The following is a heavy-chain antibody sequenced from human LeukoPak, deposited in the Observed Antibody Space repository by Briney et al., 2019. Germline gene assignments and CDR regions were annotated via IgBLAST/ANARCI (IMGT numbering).Heavy chain of an antibody. Sequence: GGSLRLSCAASGFTFSSYGMHWVRQAPGKGLEWVVVLWFDGSNTYYADSVKGRFTISRDNSKNTLYLQMNSLRAEDTAVYYCAKDPYYYDSSDYLRDVRGYFDLWGRGTLVTVSS. CDR1: GFTFSSYG. CDR2: LWFDGSNT. J-gene: IGHJ2*01. D-gene: IGHD3-22*01. CDR3: AKDPYYYDSSDYLRDVRGYFDL. V-gene: IGHV3-33*06.